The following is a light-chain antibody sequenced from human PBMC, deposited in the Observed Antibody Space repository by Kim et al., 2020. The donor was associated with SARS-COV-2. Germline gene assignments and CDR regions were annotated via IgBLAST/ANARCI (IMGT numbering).Light chain of an antibody. Sequence: IQMTQSPSSLSASVGDRVTITCRASQAFNNYVAWFQQKPGKVPKLLIYGASTLQSGVPSRFSGSGSGTDFTLTISSLQPEDVATYYCQKYNAAPWTFGQGTKVDIK. CDR3: QKYNAAPWT. CDR1: QAFNNY. V-gene: IGKV1-27*01. CDR2: GAS. J-gene: IGKJ1*01.